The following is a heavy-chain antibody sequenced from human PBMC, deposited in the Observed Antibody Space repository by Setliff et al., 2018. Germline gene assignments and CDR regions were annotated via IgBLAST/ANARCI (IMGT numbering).Heavy chain of an antibody. Sequence: PGGSLRLSCAASGFTFSNAWMSWVRQAPGKGLEWVGRIKSKTDGGTTDYAAPVKGRFTISRDDSKNTLYRQMNSLKTEDTAVYYCTTGPYYDSSGYYVTDYWGQGTLVTVSS. D-gene: IGHD3-22*01. CDR3: TTGPYYDSSGYYVTDY. J-gene: IGHJ4*02. V-gene: IGHV3-15*01. CDR2: IKSKTDGGTT. CDR1: GFTFSNAW.